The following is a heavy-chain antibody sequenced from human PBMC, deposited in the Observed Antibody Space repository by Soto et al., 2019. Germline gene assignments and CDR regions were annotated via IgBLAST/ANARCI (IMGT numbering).Heavy chain of an antibody. CDR2: LYYTGTT. CDR3: GAYCSRTPCYDWFDH. CDR1: GGSIGSSSYY. J-gene: IGHJ5*02. Sequence: SETLSLTCSVSGGSIGSSSYYFGWIRQPPGKGLEWIGSLYYTGTTNYNSSLKSRVTISADKSQNQFSLRLSSVTAADTAVYYPGAYCSRTPCYDWFDHWGQGTLVTVSS. V-gene: IGHV4-39*01. D-gene: IGHD2-2*01.